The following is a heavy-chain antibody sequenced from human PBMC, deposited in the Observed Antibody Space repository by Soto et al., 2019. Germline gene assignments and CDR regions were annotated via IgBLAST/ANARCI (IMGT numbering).Heavy chain of an antibody. CDR3: AKSLSVGATTPFDY. CDR1: GFTFSSYG. CDR2: ISGSGGST. J-gene: IGHJ4*02. D-gene: IGHD1-26*01. V-gene: IGHV3-23*01. Sequence: EVQLLESGGGLVPPGGSLRLSCAASGFTFSSYGMSWVRQAPGKGLEWVSAISGSGGSTYYADSVKGRFTISRDNSTNTMYLQMNSLRAEDTAVYYCAKSLSVGATTPFDYWGQGTLVTVSS.